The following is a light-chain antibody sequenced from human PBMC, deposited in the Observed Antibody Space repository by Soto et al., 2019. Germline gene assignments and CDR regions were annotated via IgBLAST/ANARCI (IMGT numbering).Light chain of an antibody. CDR1: SSNIGNNY. V-gene: IGLV1-51*01. J-gene: IGLJ3*02. CDR2: DNN. Sequence: QSVLTQPPSVSAAPGQTVTTSCSGNSSNIGNNYVSWYQQLPGTAPKLLISDNNKRPSGIPDRFSGSKSGTSATLVITGLQTGDEADYYCGTWDTSLRALFGGGTKLTVL. CDR3: GTWDTSLRAL.